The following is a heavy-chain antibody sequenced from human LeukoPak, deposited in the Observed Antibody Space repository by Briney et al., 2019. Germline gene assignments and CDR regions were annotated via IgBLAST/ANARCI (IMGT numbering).Heavy chain of an antibody. CDR1: GYTFTAYY. J-gene: IGHJ4*02. Sequence: GASVKVSCKASGYTFTAYYIHWVRQAPGQGLEWMGRINPNSGDTNYAQKFQGRVTMTRDTSITTAYMEVSRLRSDDTAVYYCARPYYDSSGLDYWSQGTLVTVSS. V-gene: IGHV1-2*02. D-gene: IGHD3-22*01. CDR3: ARPYYDSSGLDY. CDR2: INPNSGDT.